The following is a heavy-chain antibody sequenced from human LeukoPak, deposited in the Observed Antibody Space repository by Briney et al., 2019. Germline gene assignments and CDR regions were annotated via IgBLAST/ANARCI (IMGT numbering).Heavy chain of an antibody. CDR2: ISRNSTYI. Sequence: GGSLRLSCAASGFTFRSYWMSWVRQAPGKGLEWVASISRNSTYIHYADSVKGRFTISRDNARNSLFLQMNSLRAEDTAIYYCASDEGNYFDYWGQGTLVTVSS. CDR3: ASDEGNYFDY. J-gene: IGHJ4*02. V-gene: IGHV3-21*01. CDR1: GFTFRSYW.